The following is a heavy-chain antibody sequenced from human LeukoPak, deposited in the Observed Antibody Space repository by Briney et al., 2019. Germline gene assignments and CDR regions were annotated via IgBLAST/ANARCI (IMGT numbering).Heavy chain of an antibody. CDR3: ARGSKWRTVTGDLYYYYYMDV. Sequence: VKVSCKASGGTFSSYAISWVRQAPGQGLEWMGGIIPIFGTANYAQKFQGRVTITTDESTSTAYMELSSLRSEDRAVYYCARGSKWRTVTGDLYYYYYMDVWGKGTTVTVSS. J-gene: IGHJ6*03. CDR2: IIPIFGTA. D-gene: IGHD7-27*01. CDR1: GGTFSSYA. V-gene: IGHV1-69*13.